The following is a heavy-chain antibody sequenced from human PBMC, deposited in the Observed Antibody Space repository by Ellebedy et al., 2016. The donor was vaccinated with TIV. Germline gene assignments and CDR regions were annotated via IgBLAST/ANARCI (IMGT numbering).Heavy chain of an antibody. CDR2: ISSSSSYI. J-gene: IGHJ6*02. Sequence: GESLKISXAASGFTFSSYSMNWVRQAPGKGLEWVSSISSSSSYIYYADSVKGRFTISRDNSKNTLYLQMNSLRAEDTAVYYCASEGLWFGEEEDSPYYYGMDVWGQGTTVTVSS. CDR1: GFTFSSYS. CDR3: ASEGLWFGEEEDSPYYYGMDV. V-gene: IGHV3-21*01. D-gene: IGHD3-10*01.